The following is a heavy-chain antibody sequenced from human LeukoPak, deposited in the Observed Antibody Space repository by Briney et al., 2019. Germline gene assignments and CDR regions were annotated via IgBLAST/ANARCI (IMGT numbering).Heavy chain of an antibody. D-gene: IGHD6-13*01. J-gene: IGHJ4*02. CDR1: GFTFSSYG. CDR3: AKDGSVAAADYYFDY. V-gene: IGHV3-30*18. Sequence: GGSLRLSCAASGFTFSSYGMHWVRQAPGKGLEWVAVISYDGRNKYHGDSVKGRFSISRDNPKNTLYLQMNSLRAEDTAVYYCAKDGSVAAADYYFDYWGQGTLVTVSS. CDR2: ISYDGRNK.